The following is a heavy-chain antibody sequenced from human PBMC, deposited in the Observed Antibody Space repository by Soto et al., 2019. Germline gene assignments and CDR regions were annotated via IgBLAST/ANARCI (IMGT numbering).Heavy chain of an antibody. V-gene: IGHV3-23*01. D-gene: IGHD3-10*01. CDR1: GFAFSNYA. CDR3: ARDPGGYFDY. CDR2: ISTSIDAT. Sequence: GGSLRLSCAASGFAFSNYAMHWVRQAPGKGLEWVSSISTSIDATYYADAVKGRFTISRDNSKNTLYLQMNSLRAEDTAVYYCARDPGGYFDYWGQGTLVTVSS. J-gene: IGHJ4*02.